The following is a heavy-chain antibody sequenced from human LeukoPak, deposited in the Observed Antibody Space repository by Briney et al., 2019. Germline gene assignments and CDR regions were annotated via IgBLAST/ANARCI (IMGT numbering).Heavy chain of an antibody. CDR3: AKDPGYSSGWYYFDY. Sequence: GGSLRLSCAASGFTFSTYAMSWVRQIPGKGLEWVSAISGSDDGTYYADSVKGRFTISRDNSKNTLYLQMNSLRAEDTAVYYCAKDPGYSSGWYYFDYWGQGTLVTVSS. D-gene: IGHD6-19*01. J-gene: IGHJ4*02. CDR2: ISGSDDGT. CDR1: GFTFSTYA. V-gene: IGHV3-23*01.